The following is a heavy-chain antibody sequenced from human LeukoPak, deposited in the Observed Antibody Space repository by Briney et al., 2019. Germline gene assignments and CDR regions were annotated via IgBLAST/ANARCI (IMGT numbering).Heavy chain of an antibody. J-gene: IGHJ4*02. D-gene: IGHD1-1*01. CDR3: ARSMYDWNHGYFDY. CDR2: MNPNSGNT. CDR1: GYTFTSYD. Sequence: ASVKVSCKASGYTFTSYDINWVRQAPGQGLEWMGWMNPNSGNTGYAQKFPGRVTITKNTSISTAYMKLSRLKSEDTAVYDCARSMYDWNHGYFDYWGQGTLVTVSS. V-gene: IGHV1-8*03.